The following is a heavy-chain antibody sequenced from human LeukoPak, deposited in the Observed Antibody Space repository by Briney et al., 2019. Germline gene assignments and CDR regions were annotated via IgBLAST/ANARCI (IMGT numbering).Heavy chain of an antibody. CDR3: ARGQARVRGVRDMDV. J-gene: IGHJ6*03. CDR2: IWYDGSNK. D-gene: IGHD3-10*01. CDR1: GFTFSSYG. V-gene: IGHV3-33*01. Sequence: PGRSLRLSCAASGFTFSSYGMRWVRQAPGKGREWVAVIWYDGSNKYYADSVKGRFTISRDNSKNTLYLQMNSLRAEDTAVYYCARGQARVRGVRDMDVWGKGTTVTVSS.